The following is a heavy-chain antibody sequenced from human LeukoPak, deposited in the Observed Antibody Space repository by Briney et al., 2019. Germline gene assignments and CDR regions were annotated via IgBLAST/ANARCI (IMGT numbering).Heavy chain of an antibody. Sequence: SETLSLTCTVSGGSIGSGDYCWSWIRQPPGKGLEWIGNIYYSGNTYYNPSLKSRVTISVDTSKNQFSLKLSSVTAADTTVYYCARAEARAVGYLKWFDPWGQGTLVIVSS. D-gene: IGHD5-12*01. CDR3: ARAEARAVGYLKWFDP. CDR1: GGSIGSGDYC. V-gene: IGHV4-30-4*08. CDR2: IYYSGNT. J-gene: IGHJ5*02.